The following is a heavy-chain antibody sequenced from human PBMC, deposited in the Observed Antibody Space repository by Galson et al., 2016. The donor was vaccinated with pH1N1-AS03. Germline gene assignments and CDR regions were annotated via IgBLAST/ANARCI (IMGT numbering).Heavy chain of an antibody. Sequence: QSGAEVKKPGESLRISCQGSGYSFPSYWINWVRQMPGKGLEWVGRIDPSDSYTNYSPSFQGHVTFSTDKSISTAYLQWNSLKASDTAMYYYARLMFRRRQNSGNAFDIWGQGTMVTVSP. CDR1: GYSFPSYW. CDR3: ARLMFRRRQNSGNAFDI. CDR2: IDPSDSYT. D-gene: IGHD3-10*01. J-gene: IGHJ3*02. V-gene: IGHV5-10-1*01.